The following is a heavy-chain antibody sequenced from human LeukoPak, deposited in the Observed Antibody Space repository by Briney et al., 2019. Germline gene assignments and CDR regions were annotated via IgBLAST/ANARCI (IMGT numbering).Heavy chain of an antibody. Sequence: ASETLSLTCTVSGGSISSYYWSWIRQPPGKGLEWVGTIYYSGSTYYNPSLKSRVTISVDSSKNQFSLKLSSVTAADTAVYYCARPGDGYNLGYWGQGTLVTVSS. V-gene: IGHV4-59*04. D-gene: IGHD5-24*01. CDR3: ARPGDGYNLGY. CDR2: IYYSGST. J-gene: IGHJ4*02. CDR1: GGSISSYY.